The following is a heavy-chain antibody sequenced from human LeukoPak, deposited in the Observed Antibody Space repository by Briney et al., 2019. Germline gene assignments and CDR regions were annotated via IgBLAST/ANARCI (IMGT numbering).Heavy chain of an antibody. CDR1: GFTFSSYA. V-gene: IGHV3-23*01. J-gene: IGHJ4*02. Sequence: GVSLRLSCAASGFTFSSYAMSWVRQAPGKGLEWVSSISDSGGSTYYADSVQGRLTISRDNSKNTVFLQINSLRAEDPAIYYAANGLNVPDYWGQGTLVTVSS. D-gene: IGHD3/OR15-3a*01. CDR3: ANGLNVPDY. CDR2: ISDSGGST.